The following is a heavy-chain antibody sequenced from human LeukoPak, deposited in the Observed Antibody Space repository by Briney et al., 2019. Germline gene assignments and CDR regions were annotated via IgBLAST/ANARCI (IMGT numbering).Heavy chain of an antibody. CDR2: ISSTSSHI. CDR3: AKGMRNIVDP. J-gene: IGHJ5*02. Sequence: PGGSLRLSCAASGFTFSSFSMNWVRQAPGKGLEWVSYISSTSSHIYYADSVKGRFTISRDSSKNTVYLQMNSLRADDTAVYYCAKGMRNIVDPWGQGTLVTVSS. CDR1: GFTFSSFS. V-gene: IGHV3-21*05.